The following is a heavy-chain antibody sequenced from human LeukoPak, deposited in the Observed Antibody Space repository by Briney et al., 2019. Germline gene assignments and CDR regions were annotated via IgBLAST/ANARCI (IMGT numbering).Heavy chain of an antibody. CDR2: ISGSGGST. J-gene: IGHJ5*02. CDR3: AKGLWSGYPHNWFGP. D-gene: IGHD3-3*01. CDR1: GFTFSSYA. V-gene: IGHV3-23*01. Sequence: PGGSLRLSCAASGFTFSSYAMSWVRQAPGKGLERVSAISGSGGSTYYADSVKGRFTISRDNSKNTLYLQMNSLRAEDTAVYYCAKGLWSGYPHNWFGPWGQGTLVTVSS.